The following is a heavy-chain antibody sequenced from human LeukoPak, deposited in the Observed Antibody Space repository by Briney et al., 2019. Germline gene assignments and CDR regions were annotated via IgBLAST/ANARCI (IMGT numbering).Heavy chain of an antibody. CDR3: ARGGFGSGSYSDY. V-gene: IGHV1-8*01. Sequence: GASVKVSCKASGYTFTSYDINWVRQATGQGLEWMGWMNPNSGDTGYVQKFQGRVTMTSDTSISTAYMELSSLTSEDAAVYYCARGGFGSGSYSDYWGQGTLVTVSS. J-gene: IGHJ4*02. D-gene: IGHD3-10*01. CDR2: MNPNSGDT. CDR1: GYTFTSYD.